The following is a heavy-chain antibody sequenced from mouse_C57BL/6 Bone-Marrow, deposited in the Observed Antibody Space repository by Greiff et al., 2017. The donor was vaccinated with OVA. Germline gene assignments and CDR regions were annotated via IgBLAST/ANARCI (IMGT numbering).Heavy chain of an antibody. Sequence: QVQLQQPGAELVRPGSSVKLSCKASGYTFTSYWMPWVKQRPIQGLEWIGNIDPSDSETHYNQKFKDKATLTVDKSSSTAYMQLSSLTSEDSAVYYCASVMGYGYDRGFAYWGQGTLVTVSA. CDR2: IDPSDSET. D-gene: IGHD2-2*01. CDR1: GYTFTSYW. V-gene: IGHV1-52*01. J-gene: IGHJ3*01. CDR3: ASVMGYGYDRGFAY.